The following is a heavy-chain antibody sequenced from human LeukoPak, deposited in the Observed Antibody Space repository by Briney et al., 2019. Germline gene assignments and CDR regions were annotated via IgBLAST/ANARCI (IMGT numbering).Heavy chain of an antibody. CDR2: INSDGSST. V-gene: IGHV3-74*01. D-gene: IGHD6-13*01. J-gene: IGHJ3*02. Sequence: PGGSLRLSCAASGFTFSSYWMHWVRQAPGKGLVWVSRINSDGSSTSYADSVKGRFTISRDNAKNTLYLQMNSLRAEDTAEYYCARDGVAAAANDAFDIWGQGTMVTVSS. CDR3: ARDGVAAAANDAFDI. CDR1: GFTFSSYW.